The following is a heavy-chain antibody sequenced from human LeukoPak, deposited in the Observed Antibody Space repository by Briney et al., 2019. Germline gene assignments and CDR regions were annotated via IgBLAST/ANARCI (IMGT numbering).Heavy chain of an antibody. J-gene: IGHJ4*02. Sequence: SETLSLTCTVSGGSISSGGYYWSWIRQPPGKGLEWIGEINHSGSTNYNPSLKSRVTISVDTSKNQFSLKLSSVTAADTAVYYCAREYYYDSSGYFYWGQGTLVTVSS. CDR1: GGSISSGGYY. CDR3: AREYYYDSSGYFY. V-gene: IGHV4-39*07. D-gene: IGHD3-22*01. CDR2: INHSGST.